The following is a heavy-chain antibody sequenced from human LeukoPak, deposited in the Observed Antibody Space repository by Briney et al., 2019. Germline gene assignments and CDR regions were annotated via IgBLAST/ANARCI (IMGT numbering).Heavy chain of an antibody. CDR3: ARAPHGSGCDY. Sequence: PSQTLSLTCAISGDSVSSNSATWIWIRQSPSRGLEWLGRTYYRSKWYNDYGLSVKSRITVIPDTSKNQFSLQLNSVTPEDTAVSYCARAPHGSGCDYWSQGALVTVSS. J-gene: IGHJ4*02. CDR1: GDSVSSNSAT. D-gene: IGHD6-19*01. V-gene: IGHV6-1*01. CDR2: TYYRSKWYN.